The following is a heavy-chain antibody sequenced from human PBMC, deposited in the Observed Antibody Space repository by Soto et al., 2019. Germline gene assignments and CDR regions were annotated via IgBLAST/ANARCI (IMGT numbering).Heavy chain of an antibody. V-gene: IGHV1-2*02. CDR2: INPNSGDT. J-gene: IGHJ6*02. Sequence: ASVKVSCKASGYTFTGYYVHWVRQAPGQGLEWMGWINPNSGDTYLAQRFQGRVTMNRDTSIGTAYMELRGLTSDDTAVYYCAKGSGRMDVWGQGTTVTVSS. CDR1: GYTFTGYY. CDR3: AKGSGRMDV. D-gene: IGHD3-10*01.